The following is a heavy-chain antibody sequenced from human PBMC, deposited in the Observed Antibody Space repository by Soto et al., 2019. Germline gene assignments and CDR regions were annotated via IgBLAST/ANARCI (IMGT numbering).Heavy chain of an antibody. CDR3: ARGRGYSYGLDP. J-gene: IGHJ5*02. CDR1: GDSISSINNY. Sequence: SETLSLTSTVSGDSISSINNYWSWIHQPPGEGLEWIGFISYSGTTSYSPSLKSRVAISLDTSKNQFSLSLSSVTAADTAVYYCARGRGYSYGLDPWGQGTLVTVSS. CDR2: ISYSGTT. D-gene: IGHD5-18*01. V-gene: IGHV4-30-4*01.